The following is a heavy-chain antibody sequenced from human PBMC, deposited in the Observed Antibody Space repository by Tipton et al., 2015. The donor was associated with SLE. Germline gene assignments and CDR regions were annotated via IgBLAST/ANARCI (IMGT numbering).Heavy chain of an antibody. CDR1: GGSITFSGYY. Sequence: TLSLTCTVSGGSITFSGYYWGWIRQPPGKRLEWIGYIYYSGSTNYNPSLKSRVTMSVDTSKNQFSLNLRSVTAADTAVYYCARLEYSGYDGPLYWGQGTLVTVSS. CDR3: ARLEYSGYDGPLY. V-gene: IGHV4-61*05. CDR2: IYYSGST. D-gene: IGHD5-12*01. J-gene: IGHJ4*02.